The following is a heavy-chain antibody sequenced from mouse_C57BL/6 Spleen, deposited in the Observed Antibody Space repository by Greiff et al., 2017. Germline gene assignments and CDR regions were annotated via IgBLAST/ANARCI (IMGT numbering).Heavy chain of an antibody. Sequence: VQLQQSGPELVKPGASVKIPCKASGYTFTDYNMDWVKQSHGKSLEWIGDINPNNGGTIYNQKFKGKATLTVDKSSSTAYMELRSPASEDTAGYYCARDGYYASAMDYWGQGTSVTVSS. V-gene: IGHV1-18*01. CDR3: ARDGYYASAMDY. D-gene: IGHD2-3*01. CDR2: INPNNGGT. CDR1: GYTFTDYN. J-gene: IGHJ4*01.